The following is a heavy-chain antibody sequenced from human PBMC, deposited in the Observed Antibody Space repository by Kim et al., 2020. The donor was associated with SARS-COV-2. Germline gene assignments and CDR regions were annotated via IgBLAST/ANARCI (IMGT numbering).Heavy chain of an antibody. Sequence: ADSVKGRFSISRDNTNNALFLQMNSLRSEDTAFYYCAKESNGGWYNFWGQGTLVSVSS. V-gene: IGHV3-43*01. D-gene: IGHD6-19*01. J-gene: IGHJ4*02. CDR3: AKESNGGWYNF.